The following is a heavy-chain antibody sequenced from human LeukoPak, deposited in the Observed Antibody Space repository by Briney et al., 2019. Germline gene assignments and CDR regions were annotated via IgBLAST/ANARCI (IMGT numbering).Heavy chain of an antibody. CDR1: GFPFSSYA. J-gene: IGHJ4*02. D-gene: IGHD3-22*01. CDR2: ISGSAGST. V-gene: IGHV3-23*01. CDR3: AKLGFDSSGSHTLFDY. Sequence: PGGSLRLSCAASGFPFSSYAMTWVRQAPGKGLEWVSAISGSAGSTYYADSVKGRLTISRDNSKNTLHLQMNSLRAEDTAVYYCAKLGFDSSGSHTLFDYWGQGTQVTVSS.